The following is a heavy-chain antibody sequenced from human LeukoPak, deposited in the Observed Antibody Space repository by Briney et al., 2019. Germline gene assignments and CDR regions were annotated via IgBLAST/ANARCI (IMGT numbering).Heavy chain of an antibody. D-gene: IGHD6-13*01. CDR3: AREAAAGTFYFDY. V-gene: IGHV4-61*02. Sequence: SQTLSLTCTVSGGSISSGSYYWSWIRQPVGKGLEWIGRIYTSGSTNYNPSLKSRVTISVDTSKNQFSLKLSSVTAADTAVYYCAREAAAGTFYFDYWGQGTLVTVSS. CDR1: GGSISSGSYY. J-gene: IGHJ4*02. CDR2: IYTSGST.